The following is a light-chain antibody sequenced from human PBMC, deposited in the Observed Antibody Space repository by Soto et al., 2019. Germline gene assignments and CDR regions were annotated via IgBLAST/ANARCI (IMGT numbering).Light chain of an antibody. CDR1: QSVSSNY. CDR2: GAS. V-gene: IGKV3-20*01. Sequence: EIGLTQSPATLSLSQGERTTLSSRASQSVSSNYITWYQQKLGQAPRLLIYGASKRATGIPDRFSGGGSGTDFILTISRLEPEDFAVYYCQQFSSYPLPFGGGT. CDR3: QQFSSYPLP. J-gene: IGKJ4*01.